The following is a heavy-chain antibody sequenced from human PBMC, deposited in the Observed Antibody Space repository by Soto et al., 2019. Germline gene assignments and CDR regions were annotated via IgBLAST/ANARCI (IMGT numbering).Heavy chain of an antibody. CDR1: GFTFSSYG. Sequence: QVQLVESGGGVVQPGRSLRLSCAASGFTFSSYGMHWVRRAPGKGLEWVAVISYDGSNKYYADSVKGRFTISRDNSKNTLYLQMNSLRAEDTAVYFCAKVDGHWLGPLGGMDVWGQGTTVTVSS. CDR2: ISYDGSNK. CDR3: AKVDGHWLGPLGGMDV. J-gene: IGHJ6*02. D-gene: IGHD6-19*01. V-gene: IGHV3-30*18.